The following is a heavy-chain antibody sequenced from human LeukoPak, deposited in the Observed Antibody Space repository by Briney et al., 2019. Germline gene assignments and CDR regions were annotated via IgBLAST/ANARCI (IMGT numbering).Heavy chain of an antibody. CDR2: MNPNSGNT. Sequence: GASVKVSCKASGYTFTSYDINWVRQATGQGLEWMGWMNPNSGNTGYAQKFQGRVTMTRNTSISTAYMELSSLRSEDTAVYYCARGPLPNWGFYVAWAHYFDYWGQGTLVTVPS. J-gene: IGHJ4*02. V-gene: IGHV1-8*01. CDR3: ARGPLPNWGFYVAWAHYFDY. D-gene: IGHD7-27*01. CDR1: GYTFTSYD.